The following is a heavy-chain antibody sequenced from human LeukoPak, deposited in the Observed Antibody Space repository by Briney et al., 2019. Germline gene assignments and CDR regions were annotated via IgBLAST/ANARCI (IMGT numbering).Heavy chain of an antibody. CDR3: ARLILTGYLFDY. J-gene: IGHJ4*02. CDR1: GFTFSSYG. Sequence: QPGRSLRLSCAAPGFTFSSYGMHWVRQAPGKGLEWVAVISYDGSNKYYADSVKGRFTISRDNSKNTLYLQMNSLRAEDTAVYYCARLILTGYLFDYWGQGTLVTVSS. V-gene: IGHV3-30*03. D-gene: IGHD3-9*01. CDR2: ISYDGSNK.